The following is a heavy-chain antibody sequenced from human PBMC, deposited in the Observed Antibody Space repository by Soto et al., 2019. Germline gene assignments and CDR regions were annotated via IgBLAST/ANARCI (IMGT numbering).Heavy chain of an antibody. CDR2: IKQDGSEK. CDR1: GFTFSSYW. J-gene: IGHJ6*02. D-gene: IGHD6-6*01. V-gene: IGHV3-7*03. Sequence: GGSLRLSCAASGFTFSSYWMSWVRQAPGKGLEWVANIKQDGSEKYYVDSVKGRFTISRDNAKNSLYLQMNSLRAEDTAVYYCARNARHYYYGMDVWGQGTTVTVSS. CDR3: ARNARHYYYGMDV.